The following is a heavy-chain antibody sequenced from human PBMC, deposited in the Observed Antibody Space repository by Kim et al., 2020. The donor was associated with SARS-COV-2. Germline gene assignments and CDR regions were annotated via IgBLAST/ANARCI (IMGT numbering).Heavy chain of an antibody. V-gene: IGHV3-23*01. D-gene: IGHD4-17*01. CDR3: AKSLNDCGDVFDY. J-gene: IGHJ4*02. Sequence: YAESVKDRFTISRDNSKNTLYLQMSTLRAEDTAVYYCAKSLNDCGDVFDYWGQGTLVTVSS.